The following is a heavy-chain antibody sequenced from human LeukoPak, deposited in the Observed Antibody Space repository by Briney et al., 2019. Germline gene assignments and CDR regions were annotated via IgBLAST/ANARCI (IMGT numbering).Heavy chain of an antibody. CDR1: GFTFSSYA. V-gene: IGHV3-23*01. D-gene: IGHD2-2*01. CDR2: ISVSGGST. Sequence: PGGSLRLSCAASGFTFSSYAMSWVRQAPGKGLEWVSAISVSGGSTYYADSVKGRFTISRDNSQNTLYLQMNSLRAEDTAVYYCARGVAYQPLDYWGQGTLVTVSS. J-gene: IGHJ4*02. CDR3: ARGVAYQPLDY.